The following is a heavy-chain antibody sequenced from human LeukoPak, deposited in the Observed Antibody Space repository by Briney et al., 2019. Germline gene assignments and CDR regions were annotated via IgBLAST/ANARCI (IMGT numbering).Heavy chain of an antibody. CDR2: IRYDGSNK. J-gene: IGHJ3*02. CDR1: GFTFSSYG. CDR3: ASRRDSSGSSDDAFDI. Sequence: GGSLRLSCAASGFTFSSYGMHWVRQAPGKGLEWVAFIRYDGSNKYYADSVKGRFTISRDNSKNTLYLQMNSLRSDDTAVYYCASRRDSSGSSDDAFDIWGQGTMVTVSS. D-gene: IGHD3-22*01. V-gene: IGHV3-30*02.